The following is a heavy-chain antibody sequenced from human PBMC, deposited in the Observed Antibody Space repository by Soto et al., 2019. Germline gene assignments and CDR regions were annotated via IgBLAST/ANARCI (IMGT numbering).Heavy chain of an antibody. Sequence: VGSLRVSCAVSGFPFSTYGFHWVRQPPGKGLEWVAVIVSDGSAKYHADSVEGRFTISRDNSEDTLYLQMNSLRAEDTAVYYCARDDAFGNENGFDIWGQGTMVTVSS. V-gene: IGHV3-33*01. D-gene: IGHD1-1*01. J-gene: IGHJ3*02. CDR3: ARDDAFGNENGFDI. CDR2: IVSDGSAK. CDR1: GFPFSTYG.